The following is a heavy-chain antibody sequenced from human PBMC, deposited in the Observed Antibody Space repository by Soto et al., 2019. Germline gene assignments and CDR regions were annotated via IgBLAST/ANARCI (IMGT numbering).Heavy chain of an antibody. J-gene: IGHJ4*02. V-gene: IGHV3-66*01. D-gene: IGHD3-3*01. CDR2: ISSGGST. Sequence: EVQLVESGGGLVQPGGSLRLPCAASGFSVSNLYMTWVRQAPGKGLEWVSVISSGGSTYYADSVKGRFTISRDNSKNTLYLEMKSLRAGDTAVYYCARDTLGGAYDFCHGGQGTLVTVSS. CDR1: GFSVSNLY. CDR3: ARDTLGGAYDFCH.